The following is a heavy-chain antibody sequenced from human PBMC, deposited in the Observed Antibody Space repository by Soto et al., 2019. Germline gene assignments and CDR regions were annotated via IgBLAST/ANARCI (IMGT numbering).Heavy chain of an antibody. V-gene: IGHV3-21*01. J-gene: IGHJ4*02. CDR2: ISSSSSYI. Sequence: GGSLRLSCAASGFTFSSYSMNWVRQAPGKGLEWVSSISSSSSYIYYADSVKGRFTISRDNAKNSLYLQMNSLRAEDTAVYYCARDVLIGYCSGGSCPSPNDYWGQGTLVTVSS. D-gene: IGHD2-15*01. CDR3: ARDVLIGYCSGGSCPSPNDY. CDR1: GFTFSSYS.